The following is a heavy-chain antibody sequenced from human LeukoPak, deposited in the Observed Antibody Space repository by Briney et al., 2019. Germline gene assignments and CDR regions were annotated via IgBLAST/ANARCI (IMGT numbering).Heavy chain of an antibody. CDR2: IIPIFGTA. J-gene: IGHJ5*02. V-gene: IGHV1-18*01. CDR1: GYTFTSYA. Sequence: GASVKVSCKASGYTFTSYAISWVRQAPGQGLEWMGGIIPIFGTANYAQKLQGRVTMTTDTSTSTAYMELRSLRSDDTAVYYCARGLGSNWTPSWFDPWGQGTLVTVSS. CDR3: ARGLGSNWTPSWFDP. D-gene: IGHD6-13*01.